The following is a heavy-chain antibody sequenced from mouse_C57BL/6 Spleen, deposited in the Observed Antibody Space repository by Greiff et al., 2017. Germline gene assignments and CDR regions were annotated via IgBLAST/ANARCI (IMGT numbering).Heavy chain of an antibody. V-gene: IGHV14-2*01. CDR1: GFKIKDYY. CDR3: ASPTVEYYFDY. Sequence: EVQLQQSGAELVKPGASVKLSCTASGFKIKDYYMHWVKQRTEQGLEWIGRIDPEDGETKYAPKFQGKATITADTSSNTAYLQLSSLTSEDTAVYYCASPTVEYYFDYWGQGTTLTVSS. J-gene: IGHJ2*01. CDR2: IDPEDGET. D-gene: IGHD1-1*01.